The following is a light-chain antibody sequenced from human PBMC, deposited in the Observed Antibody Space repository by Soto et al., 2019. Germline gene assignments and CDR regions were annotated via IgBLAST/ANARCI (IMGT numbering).Light chain of an antibody. CDR1: QSVSTN. CDR2: GAS. J-gene: IGKJ4*01. Sequence: DIVLTQSPATLSVSPGERATLSCRASQSVSTNLAWYQHKLGQAPRLLIYGASTRVTGIPARFSGSGSGTDFTLTISYLKSEDFGIYYCQQYYNVRPPVTFGGGTKVES. V-gene: IGKV3-15*01. CDR3: QQYYNVRPPVT.